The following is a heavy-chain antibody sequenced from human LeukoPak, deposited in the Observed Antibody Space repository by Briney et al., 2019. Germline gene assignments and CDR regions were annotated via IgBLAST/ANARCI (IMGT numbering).Heavy chain of an antibody. CDR1: GYTFTSYY. D-gene: IGHD3-22*01. Sequence: ASVKVSCKASGYTFTSYYMHWVRQAPGQGLEWMGIINPSGGSTSYAQKFQGRVTMTRDTSTSTVYMELSSLRSEDTAVYYCARSADYYGSSGGGFEIDYWGQGTLVTVSS. CDR2: INPSGGST. CDR3: ARSADYYGSSGGGFEIDY. V-gene: IGHV1-46*01. J-gene: IGHJ4*02.